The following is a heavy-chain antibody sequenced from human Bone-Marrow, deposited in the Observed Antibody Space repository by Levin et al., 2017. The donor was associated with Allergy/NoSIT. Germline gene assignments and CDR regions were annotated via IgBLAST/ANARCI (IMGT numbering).Heavy chain of an antibody. V-gene: IGHV1-2*02. CDR3: ARISSAAFDM. J-gene: IGHJ3*02. Sequence: GESLKISCKASGYTFTYYFIHWVRLAPGQGLEWMGWINPNSGDTDSSQNFQGTVTITRYTSISTAYMEVTSLTSNDTALYYCARISSAAFDMWGQGTVVTVSS. D-gene: IGHD6-19*01. CDR2: INPNSGDT. CDR1: GYTFTYYF.